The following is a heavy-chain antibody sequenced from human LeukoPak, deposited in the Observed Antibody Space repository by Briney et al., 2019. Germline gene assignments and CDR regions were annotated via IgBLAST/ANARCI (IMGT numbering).Heavy chain of an antibody. CDR2: IRCDGSNK. V-gene: IGHV3-30*02. J-gene: IGHJ4*02. CDR3: AKDFSSGWYLDY. D-gene: IGHD6-19*01. Sequence: VGSLSLCCAVSGFIFLSYAIHWVRRAAGHGLQWVAFIRCDGSNKYYADSVKGRFTISRDNSKNTLYLQMNSLRAEDTAVYYCAKDFSSGWYLDYWGQGTLVTVSS. CDR1: GFIFLSYA.